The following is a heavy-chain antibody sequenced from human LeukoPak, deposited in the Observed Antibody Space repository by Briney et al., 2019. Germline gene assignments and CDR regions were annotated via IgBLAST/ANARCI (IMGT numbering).Heavy chain of an antibody. Sequence: ASVKVSCKASGYTFTGYYMHWVRQAPGQGLEWMGWINPNSGGTNYAQKFQGRVTMTRDTSISTAYMELSRLRSDDTAVYYCARGGAGEYSSSSFSRNYYYYMDVWGKGTTVTVSS. CDR2: INPNSGGT. CDR1: GYTFTGYY. CDR3: ARGGAGEYSSSSFSRNYYYYMDV. D-gene: IGHD6-6*01. V-gene: IGHV1-2*02. J-gene: IGHJ6*03.